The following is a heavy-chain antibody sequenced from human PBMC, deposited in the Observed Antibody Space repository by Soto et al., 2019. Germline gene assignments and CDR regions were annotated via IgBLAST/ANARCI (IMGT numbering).Heavy chain of an antibody. D-gene: IGHD5-12*01. Sequence: GGSLRLSCTASGFTFGDYAMSWFRQAPGKGLEWVGFIRSKAYGGTTEYAASVKGRFTISRDDSKSIAYLQMNSLKTEDTAVYYCTRDLSSRLRFVDYWGQGTLVTVSS. CDR3: TRDLSSRLRFVDY. J-gene: IGHJ4*02. CDR2: IRSKAYGGTT. V-gene: IGHV3-49*03. CDR1: GFTFGDYA.